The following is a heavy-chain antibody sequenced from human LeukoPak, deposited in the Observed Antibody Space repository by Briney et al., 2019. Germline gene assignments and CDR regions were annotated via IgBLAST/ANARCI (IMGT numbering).Heavy chain of an antibody. V-gene: IGHV4-59*01. Sequence: PSETLSLTCTVSGGSISSYYWSWIRQPPGKGLEWIGYIYYSGSTNYNPSLKSRVTISVDTSKNQFSLKLSSVTAADTAVYYCARNLRGVYYFDYWGQGTLVTVSS. CDR2: IYYSGST. J-gene: IGHJ4*02. CDR1: GGSISSYY. D-gene: IGHD5-12*01. CDR3: ARNLRGVYYFDY.